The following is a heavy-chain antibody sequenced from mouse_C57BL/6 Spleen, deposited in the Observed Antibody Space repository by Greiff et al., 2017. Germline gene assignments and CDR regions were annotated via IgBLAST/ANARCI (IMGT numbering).Heavy chain of an antibody. CDR3: ARLRSFAY. Sequence: EVKLVESGGGLVKPGGSLKLSCAASGFTFSDYGMHWVRQAPEKGLEWVAYISSGSSTIYYADTVKGRFTISRDNAKNTLFLQMTSLRSEDTAMYYCARLRSFAYWGQGTLVTVSA. V-gene: IGHV5-17*01. CDR1: GFTFSDYG. J-gene: IGHJ3*01. CDR2: ISSGSSTI. D-gene: IGHD2-4*01.